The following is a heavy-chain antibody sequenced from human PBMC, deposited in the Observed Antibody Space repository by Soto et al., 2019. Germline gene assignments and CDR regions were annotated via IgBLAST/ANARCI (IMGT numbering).Heavy chain of an antibody. CDR1: GFTFSMYS. CDR2: IPQDGVDG. V-gene: IGHV3-7*03. J-gene: IGHJ6*02. CDR3: ARDHLILLAHDFFYGSDV. Sequence: ASLRLSCEVSGFTFSMYSMSWVRQSPGKGLEWVAKIPQDGVDGHYADSVKGRFTISRDNGKNSLYLQLNNLRAEDTAVYYCARDHLILLAHDFFYGSDVWGRGATVTVSS. D-gene: IGHD2-8*02.